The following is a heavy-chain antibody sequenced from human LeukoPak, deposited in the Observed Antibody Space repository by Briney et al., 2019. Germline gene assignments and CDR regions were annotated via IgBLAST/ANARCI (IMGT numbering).Heavy chain of an antibody. CDR3: ARARFGESRYYYYYYMDV. CDR2: IYYSGST. J-gene: IGHJ6*03. CDR1: GGSISTYY. D-gene: IGHD3-10*01. V-gene: IGHV4-59*12. Sequence: SETLSLTCTVSGGSISTYYWNWIRQPPGKGLEWIGYIYYSGSTNYNPSLKSRVTLSVDTSKNQFSLKLSSVTAADTAVYYCARARFGESRYYYYYYMDVWGKGTTVTISS.